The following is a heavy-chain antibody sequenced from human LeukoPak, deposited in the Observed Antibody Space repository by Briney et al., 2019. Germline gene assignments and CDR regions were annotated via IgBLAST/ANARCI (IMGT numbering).Heavy chain of an antibody. J-gene: IGHJ4*02. Sequence: GRSLRLSCATSGFTFSSYPMHWVRQAPGKGLEWVAVISNDGDNKYYADSVKGRFTFSRDSSENTLYLQMNGLRAEDTAVYYCARGGEPVAGTGWPYDYWGQGTLVTVSS. CDR1: GFTFSSYP. CDR3: ARGGEPVAGTGWPYDY. V-gene: IGHV3-30-3*01. CDR2: ISNDGDNK. D-gene: IGHD6-19*01.